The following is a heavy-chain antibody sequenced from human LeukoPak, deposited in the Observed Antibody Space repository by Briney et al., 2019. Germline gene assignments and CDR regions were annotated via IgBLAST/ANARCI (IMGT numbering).Heavy chain of an antibody. CDR3: AIRGVVWSGYFSPFDY. J-gene: IGHJ4*02. Sequence: KASETLSLTCTVSGYSISSGYYWGWIRQPPGKGLEWIGSIYHSGSTYYNPSLKSRVTISVDTSKNQFSLKLSSVTAADTAVYYCAIRGVVWSGYFSPFDYWGQGTLVTVSS. CDR1: GYSISSGYY. CDR2: IYHSGST. D-gene: IGHD3-3*01. V-gene: IGHV4-38-2*02.